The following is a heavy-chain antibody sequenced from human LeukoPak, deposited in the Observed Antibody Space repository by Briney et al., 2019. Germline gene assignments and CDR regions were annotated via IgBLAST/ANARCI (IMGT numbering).Heavy chain of an antibody. J-gene: IGHJ6*02. D-gene: IGHD5-12*01. CDR2: MYYSGST. CDR1: GGSISSYY. Sequence: SETLSLTCTVSGGSISSYYWSWIRQPPGKGLEWIGYMYYSGSTNSNPALKSRVTISVDTSKSQISPKLSSVTAADAAVYYCARLVAPRYNYYGMDVWGQGTTVTVSS. CDR3: ARLVAPRYNYYGMDV. V-gene: IGHV4-59*08.